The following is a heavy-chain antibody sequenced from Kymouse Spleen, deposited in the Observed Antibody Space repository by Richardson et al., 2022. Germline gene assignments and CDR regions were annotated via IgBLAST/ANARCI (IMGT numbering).Heavy chain of an antibody. CDR3: AGGYSSGWHDAFDI. D-gene: IGHD6-19*01. CDR1: GGSVSSGSYY. V-gene: IGHV4-61*01. Sequence: QVQLQESGPGLVKPSETLSLTCTVSGGSVSSGSYYWSWIRQPPGKGLEWIGYIYYSGSTNYNPSLKSRVTISVDTSKNQFSLKLSSVTAADTAVYYCAGGYSSGWHDAFDIWGQGTMVTVSS. CDR2: IYYSGST. J-gene: IGHJ3*02.